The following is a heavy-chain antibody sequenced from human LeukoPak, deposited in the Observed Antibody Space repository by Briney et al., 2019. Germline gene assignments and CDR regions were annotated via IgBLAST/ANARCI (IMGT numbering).Heavy chain of an antibody. J-gene: IGHJ4*02. CDR2: IIPIFGTA. CDR3: ARGRDGYTDFDY. CDR1: GGTFSSYA. Sequence: ASVKVSCKASGGTFSSYAISWVRQAPGQGLEWMGGIIPIFGTANYAQKFQGRVTITADKSTSTAYMELSSLRSEDTAVYYCARGRDGYTDFDYWGQGTLVTVSS. D-gene: IGHD5-24*01. V-gene: IGHV1-69*06.